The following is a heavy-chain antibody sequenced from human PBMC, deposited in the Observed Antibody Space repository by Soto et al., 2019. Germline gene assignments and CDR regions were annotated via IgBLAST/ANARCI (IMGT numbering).Heavy chain of an antibody. Sequence: ASVKVSCKASGYTFTSYYMHLLRQGPVQGLEWMGIINPSGGSTSYAQKFQGRVTMTRDTSTSTVYMELSSLRSEDTAVYYCARGRLIVVVAATRDYYGMDVWGQGTTVTGSS. CDR3: ARGRLIVVVAATRDYYGMDV. J-gene: IGHJ6*02. V-gene: IGHV1-46*01. CDR2: INPSGGST. D-gene: IGHD2-15*01. CDR1: GYTFTSYY.